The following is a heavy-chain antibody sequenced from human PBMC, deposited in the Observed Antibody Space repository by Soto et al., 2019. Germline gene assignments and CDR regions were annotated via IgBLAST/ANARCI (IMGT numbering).Heavy chain of an antibody. CDR3: ARGGIIGSGSNDFDY. CDR1: GGSISSYY. Sequence: SETLSLTCTVSGGSISSYYWSWIRQPPGKGLEWIGYIYYSGSTNYNPSLKSRVTISVDTSKSQFSLKLSSVTAADTAVYYCARGGIIGSGSNDFDYWCQGTLVTVSS. J-gene: IGHJ4*02. CDR2: IYYSGST. V-gene: IGHV4-59*01. D-gene: IGHD3-10*01.